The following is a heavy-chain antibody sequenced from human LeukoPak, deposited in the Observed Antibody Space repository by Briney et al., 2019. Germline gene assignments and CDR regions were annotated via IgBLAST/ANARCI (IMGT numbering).Heavy chain of an antibody. CDR2: INDIGAGT. CDR1: GFSFSTYA. CDR3: ARDSPYDSSGY. V-gene: IGHV3-23*01. D-gene: IGHD3-22*01. J-gene: IGHJ4*02. Sequence: GGSLRLSCAASGFSFSTYAMTWVRQAPGRGLEWVSSINDIGAGTYYADSVKGRFTISRDNAKNTLYLQMNSLRAEDTAVYYCARDSPYDSSGYWGQGTLVTVSS.